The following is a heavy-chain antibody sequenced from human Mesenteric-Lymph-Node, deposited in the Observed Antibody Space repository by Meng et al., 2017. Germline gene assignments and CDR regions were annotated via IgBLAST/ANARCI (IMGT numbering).Heavy chain of an antibody. Sequence: GESLKISCAASGFTFSSYWMSWVRQAPGKGLEWVGRIKSKTDGGTTDYAAPVKGRFTISRDDSKNTLYLQMNSLKTEDTAVYYCTTHTRYYDYVWGSYRYHFDYWGQGTQVTVSS. D-gene: IGHD3-16*02. CDR2: IKSKTDGGTT. V-gene: IGHV3-15*01. J-gene: IGHJ4*02. CDR3: TTHTRYYDYVWGSYRYHFDY. CDR1: GFTFSSYW.